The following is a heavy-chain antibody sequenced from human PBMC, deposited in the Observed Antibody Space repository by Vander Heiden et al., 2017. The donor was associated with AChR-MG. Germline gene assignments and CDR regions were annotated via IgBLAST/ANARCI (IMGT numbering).Heavy chain of an antibody. V-gene: IGHV1-18*01. J-gene: IGHJ3*02. CDR3: ARDRQLRYFDWFAADGAFDI. Sequence: QVQLVQSGAEVKKPGASVKVSCKASGYTFTSYGISWVRQAPGQGLEWMGWISAYNGNTNYAQKLQGRVTMTTDTSTSTAYMELRSLRSDDTAVYYCARDRQLRYFDWFAADGAFDIWGQGTMVTVSS. D-gene: IGHD3-9*01. CDR1: GYTFTSYG. CDR2: ISAYNGNT.